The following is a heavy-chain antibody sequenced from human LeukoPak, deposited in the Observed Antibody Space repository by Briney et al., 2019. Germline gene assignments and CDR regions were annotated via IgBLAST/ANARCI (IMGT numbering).Heavy chain of an antibody. CDR2: IKQGGSEK. D-gene: IGHD6-19*01. J-gene: IGHJ4*02. V-gene: IGHV3-7*01. CDR3: AKDSAAVAGGEYFFHW. CDR1: GFTFSSYW. Sequence: GGSLRLSCAASGFTFSSYWLIWVRQAPGKGLEWVANIKQGGSEKDYVDSVKGRVTISRDNAKNSLFLQMNSLSADDTAVYYCAKDSAAVAGGEYFFHWWPQGPVVIVPS.